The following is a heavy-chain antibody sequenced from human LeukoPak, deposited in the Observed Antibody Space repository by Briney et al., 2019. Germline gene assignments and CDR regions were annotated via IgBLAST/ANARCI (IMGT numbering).Heavy chain of an antibody. CDR1: GGSISSGSYY. CDR2: INHSGST. V-gene: IGHV4-61*10. J-gene: IGHJ3*02. CDR3: ARSGFWRDHPAFDI. D-gene: IGHD3-3*01. Sequence: SETLSLTCTVSGGSISSGSYYWSWIRQPAGKGLEWIGEINHSGSTNYNPSLKSRVTISVDTSKNQFSLKLSSVTAADTAVYYCARSGFWRDHPAFDIWGQGTVVTVSS.